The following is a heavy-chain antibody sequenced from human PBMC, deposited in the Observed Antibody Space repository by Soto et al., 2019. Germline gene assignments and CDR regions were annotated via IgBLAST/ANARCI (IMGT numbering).Heavy chain of an antibody. D-gene: IGHD3-10*01. J-gene: IGHJ3*02. Sequence: QVQLVESGGGVVQPGRSLRLSCAASGFTFSSYAMHWVRQAPGKGLEWVAVISYDGSNKYYADSVKGRFTISRDNSKNTLYLQMNSLRAEDTAVYYCARAGLARFGEWDAFDIWGQGTMVTVSS. CDR2: ISYDGSNK. V-gene: IGHV3-30-3*01. CDR3: ARAGLARFGEWDAFDI. CDR1: GFTFSSYA.